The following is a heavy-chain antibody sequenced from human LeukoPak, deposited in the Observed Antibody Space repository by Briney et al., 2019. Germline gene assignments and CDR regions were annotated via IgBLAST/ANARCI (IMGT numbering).Heavy chain of an antibody. J-gene: IGHJ4*02. CDR1: GGSISSYH. V-gene: IGHV4-59*08. CDR3: ARHYDSSGHWYYFDY. CDR2: IYYSGST. D-gene: IGHD3-22*01. Sequence: SETLSLTCTVSGGSISSYHWSWIRQPPGKGLEWMGYIYYSGSTNYNPSLKSRVTISVDTSKNQFSLKLSSVTAADTAVYYCARHYDSSGHWYYFDYWGQGTLVTVSS.